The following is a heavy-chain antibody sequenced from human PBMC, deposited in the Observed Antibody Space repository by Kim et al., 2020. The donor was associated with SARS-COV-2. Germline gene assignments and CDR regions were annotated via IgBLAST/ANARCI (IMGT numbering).Heavy chain of an antibody. V-gene: IGHV3-30*04. CDR3: ARDSRIAGAGAWDYFDY. Sequence: GGSLRLSCAASGFTFSSYAMHWVRQAPGKGLEWVAVITYDGSNKYYADSVKGRFTISRDNSKNTLYLQMNSLRAEDTAVYYCARDSRIAGAGAWDYFDYWGQGTLVTVSS. CDR1: GFTFSSYA. CDR2: ITYDGSNK. J-gene: IGHJ4*02. D-gene: IGHD6-19*01.